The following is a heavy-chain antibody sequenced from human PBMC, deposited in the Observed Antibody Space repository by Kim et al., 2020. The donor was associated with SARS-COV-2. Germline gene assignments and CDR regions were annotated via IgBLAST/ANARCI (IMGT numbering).Heavy chain of an antibody. V-gene: IGHV4-39*01. CDR3: ARHAWYSSSWFAEYFQH. J-gene: IGHJ1*01. CDR2: IYYSGGT. Sequence: SETLSLTCTVSGGSISSSSYYWGWIRQPPGKGLEWIGSIYYSGGTYYNPSLKSRVTISVDTSKNQFSLKLSSVTAADTAVYYCARHAWYSSSWFAEYFQHWGQGTLVTVSS. CDR1: GGSISSSSYY. D-gene: IGHD6-13*01.